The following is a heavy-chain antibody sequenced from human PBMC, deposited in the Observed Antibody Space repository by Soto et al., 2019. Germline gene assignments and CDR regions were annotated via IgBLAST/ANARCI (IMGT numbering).Heavy chain of an antibody. CDR1: GGSFSGYY. Sequence: SETLSLTCAVYGGSFSGYYWSWIRQPPGKGLEWIREINQIRSTNYNPSLNSHVTISVDTSKNQFSLKLSSVTAADAAVYYCARDPLKSRFLEWLSTPSYYMDVWGKGTTVTVSS. V-gene: IGHV4-34*01. CDR3: ARDPLKSRFLEWLSTPSYYMDV. J-gene: IGHJ6*03. D-gene: IGHD3-3*01. CDR2: INQIRST.